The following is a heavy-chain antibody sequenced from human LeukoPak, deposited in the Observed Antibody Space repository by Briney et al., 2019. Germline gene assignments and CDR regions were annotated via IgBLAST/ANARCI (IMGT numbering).Heavy chain of an antibody. CDR1: GFTFSDHY. D-gene: IGHD3-10*01. V-gene: IGHV3-72*01. CDR2: TRNKANSYTT. Sequence: GGSLRLSCAASGFTFSDHYMDWVRQAPGKGLEWVGRTRNKANSYTTEYAASVKGRFTISRDDSKNSLYLQMNSLKTEDTAVYYCAVTRSGSYSYFDYWGQGTLVTVSS. CDR3: AVTRSGSYSYFDY. J-gene: IGHJ4*02.